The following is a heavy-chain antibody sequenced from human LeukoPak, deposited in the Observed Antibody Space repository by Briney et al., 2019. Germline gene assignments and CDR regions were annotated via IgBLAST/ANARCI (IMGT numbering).Heavy chain of an antibody. CDR1: GITFSSYA. D-gene: IGHD3-22*01. Sequence: PGGSLRLSCAPSGITFSSYAIHWVRQAPGKGLEWVASITYDGSRKDYSGSVKGRFIISRDNSNNTVYLQMSSLRPEDAALYYCARWNYYDSNGLFKAFDYWGQGALLAVSS. CDR2: ITYDGSRK. CDR3: ARWNYYDSNGLFKAFDY. J-gene: IGHJ4*02. V-gene: IGHV3-30*03.